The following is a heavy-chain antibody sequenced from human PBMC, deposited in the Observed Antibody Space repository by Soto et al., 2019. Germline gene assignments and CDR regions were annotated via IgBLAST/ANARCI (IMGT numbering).Heavy chain of an antibody. V-gene: IGHV4-59*01. CDR1: GGSLISYY. CDR3: ARDRRRGHHYYYGMDV. J-gene: IGHJ6*02. Sequence: SETMSLTCTVSGGSLISYYWIWIRPNTGKGLEWIGYIYYSGSTNYNPSLKSRVTISVDTSKNQFSLKLSSVTAADTAVYYCARDRRRGHHYYYGMDVWGQGTTVTVSS. D-gene: IGHD3-10*01. CDR2: IYYSGST.